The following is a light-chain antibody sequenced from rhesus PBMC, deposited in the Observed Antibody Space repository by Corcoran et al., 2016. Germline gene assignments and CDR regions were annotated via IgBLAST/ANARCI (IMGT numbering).Light chain of an antibody. CDR2: YAS. V-gene: IGKV1-37*01. Sequence: DIQMTQSPSSLSASVGDTVTITCRASQGISSYLAWYQQKPGKAPKPLIYYASNLENGVPSRFSGSGSGTEFTLTISSLQPEDFATYYCQQYNSAPMYSFGQGTKVEIK. CDR3: QQYNSAPMYS. J-gene: IGKJ2*01. CDR1: QGISSY.